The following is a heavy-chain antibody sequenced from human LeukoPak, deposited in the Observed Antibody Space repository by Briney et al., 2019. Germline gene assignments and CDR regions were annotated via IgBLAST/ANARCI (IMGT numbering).Heavy chain of an antibody. CDR3: ALTYYYDSSGFSYYFDY. D-gene: IGHD3-22*01. J-gene: IGHJ4*02. CDR1: GFSLSTSGVG. CDR2: IYWNDHK. Sequence: SGPTLVKPTQTLTLTCTFSGFSLSTSGVGVGWIRQPPGKALEWLALIYWNDHKRYSPSLRSRLTLTKDTSKNQVVLTMTNMDPVDTATYYCALTYYYDSSGFSYYFDYWGQGTLVTVSS. V-gene: IGHV2-5*01.